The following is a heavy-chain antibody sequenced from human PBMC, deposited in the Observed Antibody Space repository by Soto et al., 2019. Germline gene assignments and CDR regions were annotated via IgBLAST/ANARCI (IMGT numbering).Heavy chain of an antibody. V-gene: IGHV3-23*01. J-gene: IGHJ4*02. CDR3: AKGLSESDDFGDDWAPFDY. CDR1: GFSFITFA. D-gene: IGHD4-17*01. CDR2: ITGSGREG. Sequence: WGSLRLSCVASGFSFITFAISFFRHAPFKWREWVSRITGSGREGYYADSVRGRFTISRDNSRNTLLLQMNSLRDDDTAVYFCAKGLSESDDFGDDWAPFDYWGRGTQVTVSS.